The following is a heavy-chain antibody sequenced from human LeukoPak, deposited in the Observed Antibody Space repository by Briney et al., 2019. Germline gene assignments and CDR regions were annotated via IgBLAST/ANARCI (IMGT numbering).Heavy chain of an antibody. CDR2: ISYDGSNK. CDR1: GGTFSSYA. D-gene: IGHD3-22*01. V-gene: IGHV3-30-3*01. Sequence: SCKASGGTFSSYAMHWVRQAPGKGLEWVAVISYDGSNKYYADSVKGRFTISRDNSKNTLYLQINSLRAEDTAVYYCARDKYYDSSGYFSYYFDYWGQGTLVTVSS. J-gene: IGHJ4*02. CDR3: ARDKYYDSSGYFSYYFDY.